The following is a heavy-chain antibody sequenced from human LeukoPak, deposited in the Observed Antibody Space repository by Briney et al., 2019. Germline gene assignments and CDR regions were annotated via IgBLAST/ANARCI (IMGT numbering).Heavy chain of an antibody. Sequence: SETLSLTCTVSGYSISSSYYWGWIRQPPGKGLVWIGNINHSGSTYFNPSLKSRVTISVDTSKNQFSLKLSSVTAADTAVYYCAREGYYNKAPDYWGQGTLVTVSS. V-gene: IGHV4-38-2*02. J-gene: IGHJ4*02. CDR2: INHSGST. CDR1: GYSISSSYY. CDR3: AREGYYNKAPDY. D-gene: IGHD3-22*01.